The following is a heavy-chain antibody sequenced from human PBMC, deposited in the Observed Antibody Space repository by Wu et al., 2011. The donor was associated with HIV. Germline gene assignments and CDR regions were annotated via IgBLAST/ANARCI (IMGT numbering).Heavy chain of an antibody. CDR3: ARDRPKAYYDFWSGLFDY. Sequence: QVQLVQSGAEVKKPGSSVKVSCKASGGTFSSYAISWVRQAPGQGLEWMGRIIPIFGTANYAQKFQGRVTITADESTSTAYMELSSLRSEDTAVYYCARDRPKAYYDFWSGLFDYWGQGTLVTVSS. J-gene: IGHJ4*02. D-gene: IGHD3-3*01. V-gene: IGHV1-69*15. CDR2: IIPIFGTA. CDR1: GGTFSSYA.